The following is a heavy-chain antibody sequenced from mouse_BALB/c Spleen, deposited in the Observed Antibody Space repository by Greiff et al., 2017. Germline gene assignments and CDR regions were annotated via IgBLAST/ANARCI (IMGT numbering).Heavy chain of an antibody. Sequence: EVKLMESGGGLVQPGGSRKLSCAASGFTFSSFGMHWVRQAPEKGLEWVAYISSGSSTIYYADTVKGRFTISRANPKNTLFLQMTSLRSEDTAMYYCARDGNYPPMDYWGQGTSVTVSS. CDR1: GFTFSSFG. J-gene: IGHJ4*01. V-gene: IGHV5-17*02. D-gene: IGHD2-1*01. CDR3: ARDGNYPPMDY. CDR2: ISSGSSTI.